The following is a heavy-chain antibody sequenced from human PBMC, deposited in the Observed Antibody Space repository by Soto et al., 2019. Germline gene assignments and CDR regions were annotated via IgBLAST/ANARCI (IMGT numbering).Heavy chain of an antibody. D-gene: IGHD6-19*01. CDR3: ARFGSSGWDGDWFDP. V-gene: IGHV4-59*08. J-gene: IGHJ5*02. CDR2: IYYSGST. CDR1: GGSISSYY. Sequence: SETLSLTCTVSGGSISSYYWSWIRQPPGKGLEWIGYIYYSGSTNYNPSLKSRVTISVDTSKNQFSLKLSSVTAADTAVYYCARFGSSGWDGDWFDPWGQGTLVTVSS.